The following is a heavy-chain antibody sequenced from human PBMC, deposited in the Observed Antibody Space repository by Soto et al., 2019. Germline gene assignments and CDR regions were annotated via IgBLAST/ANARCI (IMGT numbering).Heavy chain of an antibody. D-gene: IGHD3-10*01. CDR3: VRDYYHISGSHYDIPLDS. CDR1: GFTFNNYA. CDR2: VPQTGGGT. Sequence: VGSLRLSCAASGFTFNNYAMTWVRQAPGKGPEWVSTVPQTGGGTFYADSVRGRFIISRDNSKDTLYLQMNSLRAEDTAVYQCVRDYYHISGSHYDIPLDSWGQGTLVTVSS. V-gene: IGHV3-23*01. J-gene: IGHJ4*02.